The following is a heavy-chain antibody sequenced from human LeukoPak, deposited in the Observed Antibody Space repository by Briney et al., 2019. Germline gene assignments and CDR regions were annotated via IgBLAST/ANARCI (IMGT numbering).Heavy chain of an antibody. Sequence: SETLSLTCTVSGGSMSGYYWSWIRQPPGKGLEWTGYIYYSGSTDYNPSLKSRVTISVETSKNQFSLKLTSVTAADTAVYYCARDGSPTLDYDILTGYYGGFDPWGQGTLVTVSS. V-gene: IGHV4-59*12. CDR2: IYYSGST. D-gene: IGHD3-9*01. CDR3: ARDGSPTLDYDILTGYYGGFDP. J-gene: IGHJ5*02. CDR1: GGSMSGYY.